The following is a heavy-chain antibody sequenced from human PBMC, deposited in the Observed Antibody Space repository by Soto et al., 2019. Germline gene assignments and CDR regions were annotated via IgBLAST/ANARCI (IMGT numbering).Heavy chain of an antibody. Sequence: SETLSLTCTVSGGSISSSSYYWGWIRQPPGKGLEWIGSIYYSGSTYYNPSLKSRVTISVDTSKNQFSLKLSSVTAADTAVYYCARRWRGDYYGMDVWGQGTTVTVS. CDR1: GGSISSSSYY. V-gene: IGHV4-39*01. D-gene: IGHD3-10*01. CDR2: IYYSGST. CDR3: ARRWRGDYYGMDV. J-gene: IGHJ6*02.